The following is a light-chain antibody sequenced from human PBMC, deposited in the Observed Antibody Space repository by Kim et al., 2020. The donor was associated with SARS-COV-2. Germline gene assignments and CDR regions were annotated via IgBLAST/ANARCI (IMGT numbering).Light chain of an antibody. Sequence: GESVTISCSGSSCNIGSNYVFWYQQLPRTAPKLLAYRRFQRPSGVPARFSGSKSGTSASLAISGLRSEDEADYYCAAWDDSLSAWVFGGGTQLTVL. CDR3: AAWDDSLSAWV. CDR1: SCNIGSNY. J-gene: IGLJ3*02. V-gene: IGLV1-47*01. CDR2: RRF.